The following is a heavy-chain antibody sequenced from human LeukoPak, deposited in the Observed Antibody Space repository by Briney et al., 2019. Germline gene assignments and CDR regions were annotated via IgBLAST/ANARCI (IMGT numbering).Heavy chain of an antibody. D-gene: IGHD3-9*01. CDR2: IIPILGIA. J-gene: IGHJ4*02. Sequence: SVKVSCKASGGTFSSYAISWVRQAPGQGLEWMGGIIPILGIANYAQKFQGRVTITADKSTSTAYMELSSLRSEDTAVYYCARDRSPYTYDTLTGYYNDYWGQGTLVTVSS. CDR1: GGTFSSYA. V-gene: IGHV1-69*04. CDR3: ARDRSPYTYDTLTGYYNDY.